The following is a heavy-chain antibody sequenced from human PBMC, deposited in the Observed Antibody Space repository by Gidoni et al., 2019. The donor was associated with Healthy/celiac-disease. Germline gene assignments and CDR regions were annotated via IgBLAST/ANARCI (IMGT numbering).Heavy chain of an antibody. D-gene: IGHD4-17*01. J-gene: IGHJ4*02. CDR1: GGSFSGYY. Sequence: QVQLQQWGAGLLKPSETLSLTCDVYGGSFSGYYWSWIRQPPGKGLEWIGEINHSGSPNYNPSLKSRVTISLDTSKNQFSLKLSSVTAADTAVYYCANTVKEYFDYWGQGTLVTVSS. CDR3: ANTVKEYFDY. V-gene: IGHV4-34*01. CDR2: INHSGSP.